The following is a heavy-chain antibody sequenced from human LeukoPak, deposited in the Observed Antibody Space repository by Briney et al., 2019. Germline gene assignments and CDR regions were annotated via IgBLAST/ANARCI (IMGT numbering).Heavy chain of an antibody. CDR3: AKEAGDGSPFDY. J-gene: IGHJ4*02. CDR2: IRFDGSTQ. D-gene: IGHD5-24*01. V-gene: IGHV3-30*02. CDR1: GFIFSNYG. Sequence: GGSLRLSCAASGFIFSNYGMHWVRHSPDKGLEWVTFIRFDGSTQYYADSVKGRFTISRDNSKDTLYLQMSSLRLEDTGVYYCAKEAGDGSPFDYWGQGILVTVSS.